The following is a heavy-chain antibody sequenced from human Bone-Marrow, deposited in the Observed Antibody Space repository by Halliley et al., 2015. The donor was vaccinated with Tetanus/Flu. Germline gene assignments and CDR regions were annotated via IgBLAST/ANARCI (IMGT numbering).Heavy chain of an antibody. J-gene: IGHJ6*02. CDR2: IEKDGSEK. Sequence: SLRLSCAASGFSISDYWMNWVRQAPGKGLEWVANIEKDGSEKNYVDSVKGRFTISRDNAKNSLHLQMNSLRAEDTAVYFCARVIYDHYYGFDVWGLGTTVTVSS. CDR1: GFSISDYW. V-gene: IGHV3-7*01. D-gene: IGHD3-22*01. CDR3: ARVIYDHYYGFDV.